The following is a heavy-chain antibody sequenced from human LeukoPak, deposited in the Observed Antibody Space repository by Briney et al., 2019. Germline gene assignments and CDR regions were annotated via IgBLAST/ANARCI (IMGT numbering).Heavy chain of an antibody. CDR3: ARGQDYYDSSGYYYRPFDI. D-gene: IGHD3-22*01. CDR1: GFTFSDYY. CDR2: IYSSSSYI. V-gene: IGHV3-11*06. Sequence: GGSLRLSCAASGFTFSDYYMSWIRQAPGKGLEWVSCIYSSSSYIKCADSVKGRFTISRDNAENSLFLQMNSLRAEDTALYYCARGQDYYDSSGYYYRPFDIWGQGTMVTVSS. J-gene: IGHJ3*02.